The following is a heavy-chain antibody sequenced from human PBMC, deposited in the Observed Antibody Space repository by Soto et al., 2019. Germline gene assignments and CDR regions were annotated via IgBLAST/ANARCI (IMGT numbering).Heavy chain of an antibody. CDR1: GGSISSYY. CDR2: IYYSGST. Sequence: QVQLQESGPGLVKPSETLSLTCTVSGGSISSYYWSWIRQPPGKGLEWIGYIYYSGSTNYNPSLKSRVTISVDTSKNQFSLKLSSVTAADTAVYYCARGVAQGYYYYGMDVWGQGTTVTVSS. D-gene: IGHD2-15*01. V-gene: IGHV4-59*01. CDR3: ARGVAQGYYYYGMDV. J-gene: IGHJ6*02.